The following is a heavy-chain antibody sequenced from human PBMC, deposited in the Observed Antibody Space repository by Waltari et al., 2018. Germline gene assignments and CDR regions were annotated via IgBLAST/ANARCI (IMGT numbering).Heavy chain of an antibody. D-gene: IGHD6-13*01. CDR2: IYPGDSDT. V-gene: IGHV5-51*01. J-gene: IGHJ4*02. CDR1: GTPFTTHW. CDR3: ARCRAAAGSSAFDS. Sequence: EVQLVQSGAEIRKPGESLKISCKASGTPFTTHWFAWVRQMPGKGLEWMGAIYPGDSDTRYSPSFQGQVSFAADKSSTTAYLQWSSLKASDTAMYYCARCRAAAGSSAFDSWGQGTLITVSS.